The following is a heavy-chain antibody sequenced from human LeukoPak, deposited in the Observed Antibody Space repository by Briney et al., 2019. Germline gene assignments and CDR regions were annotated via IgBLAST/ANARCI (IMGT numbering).Heavy chain of an antibody. V-gene: IGHV3-30*02. CDR3: AKEEAYGSGSSTYYFDY. J-gene: IGHJ4*02. Sequence: GGSLRLSCAASGFTVSSNYMSWVRQAPGKGLEWVAFIRYDGSNKYYADSVKGRFTISRDNSKNTLYLQMNSLRAEDTAVYYCAKEEAYGSGSSTYYFDYWGQGTLVTVSS. CDR1: GFTVSSNY. CDR2: IRYDGSNK. D-gene: IGHD3-10*01.